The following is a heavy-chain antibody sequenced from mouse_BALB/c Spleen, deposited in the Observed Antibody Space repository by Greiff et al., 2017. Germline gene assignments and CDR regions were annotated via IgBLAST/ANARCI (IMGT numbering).Heavy chain of an antibody. V-gene: IGHV5-12-1*01. Sequence: DVKLVESGGGLVKPGGSLKLSCAASGFAFSSYDMSWVRQTPEKRLEWVAYISSGGGSTYYPDTVKGRFTISRDNAKNTLYLQMSSLKSEDTAMYYCARHGDAMDYWGQGTSVTVSS. CDR2: ISSGGGST. J-gene: IGHJ4*01. CDR3: ARHGDAMDY. CDR1: GFAFSSYD.